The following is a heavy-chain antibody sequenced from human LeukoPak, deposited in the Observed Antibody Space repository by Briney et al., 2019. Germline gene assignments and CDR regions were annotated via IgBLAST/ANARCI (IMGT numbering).Heavy chain of an antibody. Sequence: ASVKVSCKTSGYTFSDYYIHWIRQAPGQGLEWVGWINPNSGGTNYAQKFQGRVTMTRDTSISTAYMELSRLRSDDTAVYYCARGLRYYYYYMDVWGKGTTVTVSS. CDR3: ARGLRYYYYYMDV. CDR2: INPNSGGT. V-gene: IGHV1-2*02. J-gene: IGHJ6*03. CDR1: GYTFSDYY.